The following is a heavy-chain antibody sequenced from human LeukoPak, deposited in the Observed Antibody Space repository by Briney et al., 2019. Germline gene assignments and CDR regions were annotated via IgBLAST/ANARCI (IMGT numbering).Heavy chain of an antibody. CDR1: GLTFSSYG. J-gene: IGHJ4*02. Sequence: GGSLRLSCAASGLTFSSYGMHWVRQAPGKGLEWVAVISYDGSNKYYADSVKGRFTISRDNSKNTLYLQMNSLRAEDTAVYYCAKDPQWLEYYFDYWGQGTLVTVSS. CDR2: ISYDGSNK. CDR3: AKDPQWLEYYFDY. D-gene: IGHD6-19*01. V-gene: IGHV3-30*18.